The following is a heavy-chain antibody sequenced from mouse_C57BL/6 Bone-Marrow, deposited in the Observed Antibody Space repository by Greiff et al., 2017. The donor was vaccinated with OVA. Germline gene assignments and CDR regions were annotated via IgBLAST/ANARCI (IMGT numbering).Heavy chain of an antibody. D-gene: IGHD1-1*01. J-gene: IGHJ3*01. V-gene: IGHV1-81*01. Sequence: QVHVKQSGAELARPGASVKLSCKASGYTFTSYGISWVKQRTGQGLEWIGEIYPRSGNTYYNEKFKGKATLTADKSSSTAYMELRSLTSEDSAVYFCARAEIYYYGRWGQGTLVTVSA. CDR2: IYPRSGNT. CDR3: ARAEIYYYGR. CDR1: GYTFTSYG.